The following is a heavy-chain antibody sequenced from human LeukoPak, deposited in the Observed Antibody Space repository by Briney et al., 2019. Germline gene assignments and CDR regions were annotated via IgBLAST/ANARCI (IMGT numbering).Heavy chain of an antibody. V-gene: IGHV3-53*01. Sequence: GGSLRLSCAASGFTFITNDMTWVRQAPGKGLEWVSVLYSDGNTKYSDSVQGRFFISRDNSKNRLYLEMNSLSPDDTAVYYCARGVEPLAANTLAYWGQGTLVTVSS. CDR1: GFTFITND. J-gene: IGHJ4*02. CDR2: LYSDGNT. CDR3: ARGVEPLAANTLAY. D-gene: IGHD1-14*01.